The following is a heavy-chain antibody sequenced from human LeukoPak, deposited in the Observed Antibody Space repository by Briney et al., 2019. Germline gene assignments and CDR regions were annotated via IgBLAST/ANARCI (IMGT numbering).Heavy chain of an antibody. J-gene: IGHJ1*01. D-gene: IGHD6-19*01. Sequence: SETLSLTCSVSAGSLRSTNYYWGRIRQPPGRGLQRIGSIYYSGSTYYNPSLKRRVTLSVDTSKNQFSLKLISVTAADTAVYYCARDPSGEQWLVRGYFQHWGQGTLVTVSS. V-gene: IGHV4-39*07. CDR1: AGSLRSTNYY. CDR3: ARDPSGEQWLVRGYFQH. CDR2: IYYSGST.